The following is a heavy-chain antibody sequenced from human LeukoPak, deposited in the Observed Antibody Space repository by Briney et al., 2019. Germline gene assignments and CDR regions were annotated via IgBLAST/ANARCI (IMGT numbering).Heavy chain of an antibody. CDR2: IKQDGSEE. CDR1: GFTFSSYW. CDR3: AKVVQVLTGYYISYGMDV. D-gene: IGHD3-9*01. Sequence: GGSLRLSCEASGFTFSSYWMSWVRQAPGKGLEWVANIKQDGSEEYYVDSVKGRFTISRDNAKNSLYLAMNSLRGEDTAVYYCAKVVQVLTGYYISYGMDVWGQGTTVTVSS. V-gene: IGHV3-7*05. J-gene: IGHJ6*02.